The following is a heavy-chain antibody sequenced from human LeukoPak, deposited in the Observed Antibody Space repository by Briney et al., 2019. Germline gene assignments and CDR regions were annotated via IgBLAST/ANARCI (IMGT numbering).Heavy chain of an antibody. CDR2: ISSSGSTI. Sequence: QPGGSLRLSCAASGFTFSSYEMNWVRQAPGKGLEWVSYISSSGSTIYYADSVKGRFTISRDNAKKSLYLQMNSLRAEDTAVYYCARDRGSSWSDYYYYYGMDVWGQGTTVTVSS. V-gene: IGHV3-48*03. J-gene: IGHJ6*02. D-gene: IGHD6-13*01. CDR3: ARDRGSSWSDYYYYYGMDV. CDR1: GFTFSSYE.